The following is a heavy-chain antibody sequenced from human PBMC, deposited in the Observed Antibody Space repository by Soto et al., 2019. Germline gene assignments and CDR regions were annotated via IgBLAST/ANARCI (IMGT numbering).Heavy chain of an antibody. V-gene: IGHV4-34*01. D-gene: IGHD3-16*01. CDR2: ISHSGDT. J-gene: IGHJ3*02. CDR1: GGSLRDYH. Sequence: SETLSLTCAVHGGSLRDYHWSWIRQSPGKGLEWSGEISHSGDTNYNPSPKGLLSISLYTSNKLFTVRLSSVSAADTAVYYCAGERGRFDTWGQ. CDR3: AGERGRFDT.